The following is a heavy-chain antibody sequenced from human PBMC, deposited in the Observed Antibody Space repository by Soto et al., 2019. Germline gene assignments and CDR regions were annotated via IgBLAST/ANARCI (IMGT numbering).Heavy chain of an antibody. D-gene: IGHD4-17*01. Sequence: EVQLLESGGGLVQPGGSLILSCAASGFTFSTYALNWVRQAPGKGLEWVSAIGGRGGSTYFADSVKGRFRISRDSSKNTLYLQMNSLRAEDTAVYYCAKDGYGDRPYYFDYWGQGTLVTVSS. J-gene: IGHJ4*02. CDR3: AKDGYGDRPYYFDY. CDR1: GFTFSTYA. CDR2: IGGRGGST. V-gene: IGHV3-23*01.